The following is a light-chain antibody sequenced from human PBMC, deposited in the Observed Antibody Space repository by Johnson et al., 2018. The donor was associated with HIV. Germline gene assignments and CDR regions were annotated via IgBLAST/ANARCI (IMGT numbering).Light chain of an antibody. Sequence: QSVLTQPPSVSAAPGQKVTIYCSGSRSSTGRNYASWYQQLPGTAPKLLIYENNKRPSGIPDRFSGSKSGTSATLGITGLQTGDESVYYCGTWDSSLSAYVFGTGTRVTVL. CDR3: GTWDSSLSAYV. V-gene: IGLV1-51*02. J-gene: IGLJ1*01. CDR2: ENN. CDR1: RSSTGRNY.